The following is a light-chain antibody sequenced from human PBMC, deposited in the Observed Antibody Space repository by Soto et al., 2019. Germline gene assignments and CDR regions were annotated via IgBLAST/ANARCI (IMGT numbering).Light chain of an antibody. V-gene: IGLV2-14*01. Sequence: QSALTQPASASGSPGQSITISCSGTSSDVGDYNYVSWYQQHPRKVPTLIIFEVSDRPSGVSNRCSGSKSGNTASLTISGLQAEDEADYFCSSYTSSKTLVFGGGTKLTVL. CDR1: SSDVGDYNY. CDR3: SSYTSSKTLV. J-gene: IGLJ3*02. CDR2: EVS.